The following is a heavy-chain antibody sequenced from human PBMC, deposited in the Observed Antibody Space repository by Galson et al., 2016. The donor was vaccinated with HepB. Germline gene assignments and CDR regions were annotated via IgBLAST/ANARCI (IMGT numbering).Heavy chain of an antibody. V-gene: IGHV3-64D*06. CDR2: VRAAGFAT. CDR1: GFTFNHYA. Sequence: SLTLSCAASGFTFNHYALHRVRQAPGKGLEYVSTVRAAGFATYYTDSVKGRFTISRDNSKNTQYLQMSSLRPEDTALYYCVKDRGCPNCRYDYWGQGALVTVSS. CDR3: VKDRGCPNCRYDY. J-gene: IGHJ4*02. D-gene: IGHD1-1*01.